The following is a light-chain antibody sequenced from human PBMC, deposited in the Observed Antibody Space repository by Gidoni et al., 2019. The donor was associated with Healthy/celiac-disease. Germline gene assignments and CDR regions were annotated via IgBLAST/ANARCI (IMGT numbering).Light chain of an antibody. CDR3: QHGFT. CDR2: AAS. V-gene: IGKV1-39*01. J-gene: IGKJ3*01. Sequence: DIQMTQSPSSLSASVGDRVTITCRASQSISSYLNWYQQKPGTAPKLLIYAASSLQSGVPSRFSGSGSGTDFTLTISSLQPEDFATYYCQHGFTFXPXTKVEIK. CDR1: QSISSY.